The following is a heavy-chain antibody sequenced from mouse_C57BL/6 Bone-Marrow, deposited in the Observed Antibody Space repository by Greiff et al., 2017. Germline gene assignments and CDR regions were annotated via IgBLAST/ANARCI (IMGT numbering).Heavy chain of an antibody. Sequence: QVTLKVSGAELVRPGASVKLSCKASGYTFTDYYINWVKQRPGQGLEWIARIYPGSGNTYYNEKFKGKATLTAEKSSSTAYMQLSSLTSEDSAVYFCVSNYGFFYAMDYWGQGTSVTVSS. J-gene: IGHJ4*01. CDR1: GYTFTDYY. CDR2: IYPGSGNT. CDR3: VSNYGFFYAMDY. V-gene: IGHV1-76*01. D-gene: IGHD2-5*01.